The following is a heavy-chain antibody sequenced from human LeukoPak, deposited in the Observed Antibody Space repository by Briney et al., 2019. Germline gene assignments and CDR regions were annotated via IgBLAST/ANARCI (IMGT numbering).Heavy chain of an antibody. CDR2: ISYDGSNK. CDR1: GFTFSSYG. Sequence: GGSLRLSCAASGFTFSSYGMHWVRQAPGKGLEWEAVISYDGSNKYYADSVKGRFTISRDNSKNTLYLQMNSLRAEDTAVYYCAKDYRDGYTSYYFDYWGQGTLVTVSS. CDR3: AKDYRDGYTSYYFDY. J-gene: IGHJ4*02. D-gene: IGHD5-24*01. V-gene: IGHV3-30*18.